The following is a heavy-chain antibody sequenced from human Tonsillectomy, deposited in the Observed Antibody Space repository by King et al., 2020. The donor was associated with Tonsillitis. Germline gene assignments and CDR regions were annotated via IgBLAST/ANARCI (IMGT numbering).Heavy chain of an antibody. CDR3: VMPDFGGYHGAY. CDR1: GFTFSNYA. CDR2: ISNDGYKK. V-gene: IGHV3-30-3*01. D-gene: IGHD6-25*01. Sequence: VQLVESGGGVVQPGRSLRLSCAASGFTFSNYAMHWVRQAPGKGLEWVAVISNDGYKKYYADSVRGRFTISRDDSKNTLYLQMSSLRADDTAVYYCVMPDFGGYHGAYWGQGTLLTVSS. J-gene: IGHJ4*02.